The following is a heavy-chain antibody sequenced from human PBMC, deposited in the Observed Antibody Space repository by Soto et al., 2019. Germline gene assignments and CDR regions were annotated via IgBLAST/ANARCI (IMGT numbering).Heavy chain of an antibody. CDR3: ATHYGVDSLISRRAFDI. CDR1: GFTFSSYG. V-gene: IGHV3-33*01. J-gene: IGHJ3*02. CDR2: IWYDGSNK. D-gene: IGHD4-17*01. Sequence: PGGSLRLSCAASGFTFSSYGMHWVRQAPGKGLEWVAVIWYDGSNKYYADSVKGRFTISRDNSKNSLYLQMNSLKTEDTAMYYCATHYGVDSLISRRAFDIWGPGTMVTVSS.